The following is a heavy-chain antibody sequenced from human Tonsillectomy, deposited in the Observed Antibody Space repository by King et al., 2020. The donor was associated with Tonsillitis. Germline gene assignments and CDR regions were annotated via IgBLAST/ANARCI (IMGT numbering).Heavy chain of an antibody. CDR3: ARDIGRLMPWQYFDL. D-gene: IGHD2-8*01. V-gene: IGHV4-59*13. Sequence: VPLQESGPGLVKPSETLSLTCIVSGGSMTSYYWSWIRQPPGRGLEWIGYIYYTGSTNYNPSLQSRVTISVDTSKNRVSLKLGSVTAADTAVYYCARDIGRLMPWQYFDLWGRGTRVTVYS. CDR2: IYYTGST. CDR1: GGSMTSYY. J-gene: IGHJ2*01.